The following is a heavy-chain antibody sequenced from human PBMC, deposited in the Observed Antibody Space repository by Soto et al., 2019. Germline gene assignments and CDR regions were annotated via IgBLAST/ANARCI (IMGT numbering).Heavy chain of an antibody. CDR1: GFTFSSYA. V-gene: IGHV3-30-3*01. D-gene: IGHD6-6*01. CDR3: ARIAARPY. Sequence: PGGSLRLSCAGSGFTFSSYAMHWVRQAPGKGLEWVAVISYDGSNKYYADSVKGRFTISRDNSKNTLYLQMNSLRAEDTAVYYCARIAARPYWGQGTLVTVSS. J-gene: IGHJ4*02. CDR2: ISYDGSNK.